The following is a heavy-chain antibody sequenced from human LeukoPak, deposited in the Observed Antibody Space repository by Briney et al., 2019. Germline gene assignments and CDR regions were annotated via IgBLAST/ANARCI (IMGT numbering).Heavy chain of an antibody. CDR1: GGSISSGTCY. V-gene: IGHV4-61*02. J-gene: IGHJ3*02. CDR3: ARLATLRLRARAFDI. CDR2: IYTSGST. D-gene: IGHD2/OR15-2a*01. Sequence: SETLSLTCTVSGGSISSGTCYWSWIRQPAGKGLEWIGRIYTSGSTNYNPSPKSRVTISVDTSKNQFSLKLSSVTAADTAVYYCARLATLRLRARAFDIWGQGTMVTVSS.